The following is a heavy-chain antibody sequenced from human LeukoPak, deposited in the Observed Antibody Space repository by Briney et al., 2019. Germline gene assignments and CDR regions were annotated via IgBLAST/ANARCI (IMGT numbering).Heavy chain of an antibody. D-gene: IGHD3-3*01. J-gene: IGHJ5*01. CDR1: GDSIRRDS. V-gene: IGHV4-4*09. Sequence: PSETLSLTCSVSGDSIRRDSWSWIPRFPGGGREWIGYFFTSGSSNHNPSRRSRVTISGATSMNQSSSSTRSATAAHTAVYFFARLTRGPWRIDSWGQGTLVTVSS. CDR3: ARLTRGPWRIDS. CDR2: FFTSGSS.